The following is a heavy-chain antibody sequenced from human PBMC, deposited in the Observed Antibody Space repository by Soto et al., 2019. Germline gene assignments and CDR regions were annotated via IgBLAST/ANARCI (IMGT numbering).Heavy chain of an antibody. D-gene: IGHD2-8*01. Sequence: ASVKVSCKSSGYTFTHYAMHWVRQAPGQGLEWLGWINTDNGNTAFSQKFQGRVSITMDTSASTAYVELSSLISEDTAVYYCARQGDSRILRDTFDIWGQGTLVTGSS. J-gene: IGHJ3*02. CDR1: GYTFTHYA. CDR2: INTDNGNT. CDR3: ARQGDSRILRDTFDI. V-gene: IGHV1-3*04.